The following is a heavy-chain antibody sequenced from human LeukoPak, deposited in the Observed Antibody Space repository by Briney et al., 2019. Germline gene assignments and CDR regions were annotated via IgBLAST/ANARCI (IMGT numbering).Heavy chain of an antibody. Sequence: SETLSLTCAVYGGSFSGYYWSWIRRPPGKGLEWIGEINHSGSTNYNPSLKSRVTISVDTSKNQFSLKLSSVTAADTAVYYCARGLPDSCYNYWGQGTLVTVSS. CDR1: GGSFSGYY. J-gene: IGHJ4*02. V-gene: IGHV4-34*01. D-gene: IGHD2-2*02. CDR2: INHSGST. CDR3: ARGLPDSCYNY.